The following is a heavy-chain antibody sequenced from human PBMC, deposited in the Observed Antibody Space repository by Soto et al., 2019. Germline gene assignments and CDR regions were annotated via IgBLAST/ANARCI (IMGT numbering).Heavy chain of an antibody. V-gene: IGHV3-49*04. CDR3: TREDYDSSGFYSMDV. CDR1: GFTFGDYA. J-gene: IGHJ6*02. CDR2: IRSKAYGGTT. D-gene: IGHD3-22*01. Sequence: GGSMRLSCTASGFTFGDYAMSWVRQAPGKGLAWVGFIRSKAYGGTTEYAASVKGRFTISRDDSKSIAYLQMNSLKTEDTAVYYCTREDYDSSGFYSMDVWGQGTTVSVSS.